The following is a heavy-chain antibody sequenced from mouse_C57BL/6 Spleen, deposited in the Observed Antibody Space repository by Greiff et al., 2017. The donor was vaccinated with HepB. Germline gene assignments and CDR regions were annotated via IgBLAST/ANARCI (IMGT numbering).Heavy chain of an antibody. D-gene: IGHD1-1*01. CDR2: ISSGSSTI. CDR3: ANPITTVESYAMDY. V-gene: IGHV5-17*01. CDR1: GFTFSDYG. J-gene: IGHJ4*01. Sequence: EVNVVESGGGLVKPGGSLKLSCAASGFTFSDYGMHWVRQAPEKGLEWVAYISSGSSTIYYADTVKGRFTISRDNAKNTLFLQMTSLRSEDTAMYYCANPITTVESYAMDYWGQGTSVTVSS.